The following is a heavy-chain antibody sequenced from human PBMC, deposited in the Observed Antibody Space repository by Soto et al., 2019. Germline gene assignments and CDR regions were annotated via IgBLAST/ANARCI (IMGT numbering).Heavy chain of an antibody. CDR3: ASSWGIAAALDY. Sequence: PGGSLRLSCAASGFTFSSYSMNWVRQAPGKGLEWVSYISSSSSTIYYADSVKGRFTISRDNAKNSLYLKMNSLRDEDTAVYYCASSWGIAAALDYWGQGTRVTVSS. V-gene: IGHV3-48*02. D-gene: IGHD6-13*01. CDR2: ISSSSSTI. J-gene: IGHJ4*02. CDR1: GFTFSSYS.